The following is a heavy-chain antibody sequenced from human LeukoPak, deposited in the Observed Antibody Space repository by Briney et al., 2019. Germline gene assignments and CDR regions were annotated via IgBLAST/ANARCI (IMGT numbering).Heavy chain of an antibody. Sequence: PGGSLRLSCAASGFTFSNAWMSWVRQAPGKGLEWVSAISGSGGSTYYADSVKGRFTISRDNSKNTLYLQMNSLRAEDTAVYYCAKDSSGGEYYYDSRKPNDAFDIWGQGTMVTVSS. CDR1: GFTFSNAW. J-gene: IGHJ3*02. CDR2: ISGSGGST. V-gene: IGHV3-23*01. CDR3: AKDSSGGEYYYDSRKPNDAFDI. D-gene: IGHD3-22*01.